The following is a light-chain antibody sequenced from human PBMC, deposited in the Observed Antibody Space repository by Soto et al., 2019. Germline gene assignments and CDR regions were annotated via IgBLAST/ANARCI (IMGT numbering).Light chain of an antibody. Sequence: EIVLTQSPGTLSLSPGERATLSCRASQSVSSSYLAWYQQKPGQATRLLIYGASSRATGIPDRFSGSGSATDFNLTISRLVPEDFAVYYCQQYGSSPLFTFGPGTKVDIK. CDR2: GAS. CDR1: QSVSSSY. J-gene: IGKJ3*01. CDR3: QQYGSSPLFT. V-gene: IGKV3-20*01.